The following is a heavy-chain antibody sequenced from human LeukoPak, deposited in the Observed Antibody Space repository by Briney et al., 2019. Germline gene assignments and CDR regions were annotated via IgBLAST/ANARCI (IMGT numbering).Heavy chain of an antibody. Sequence: GGSLRLSCAASGFSFSTFWMNWVRQSPGKGLEWVANIRQDGGVKYYMDSAKGRFTLSRDNAKSSLYLQMNSLRVEDTAMYFCARTVVVVVGASGYFDYWGQGTLVTVSS. CDR1: GFSFSTFW. CDR2: IRQDGGVK. CDR3: ARTVVVVVGASGYFDY. D-gene: IGHD2-2*01. J-gene: IGHJ4*02. V-gene: IGHV3-7*03.